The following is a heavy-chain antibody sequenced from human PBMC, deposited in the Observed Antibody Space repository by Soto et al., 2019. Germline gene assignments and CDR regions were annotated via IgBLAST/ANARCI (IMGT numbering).Heavy chain of an antibody. Sequence: PSETLSLTCAVYGGSFSGYYWSWIRQPPGKGLEWIGEINHSGSTNYNPSLKSRVTISVDTSKNQFSLKLSSVTAADTAVYYCARGFGGGALRPYYYYGMDVWGQGTTGTVSS. CDR1: GGSFSGYY. CDR2: INHSGST. D-gene: IGHD1-26*01. V-gene: IGHV4-34*01. CDR3: ARGFGGGALRPYYYYGMDV. J-gene: IGHJ6*02.